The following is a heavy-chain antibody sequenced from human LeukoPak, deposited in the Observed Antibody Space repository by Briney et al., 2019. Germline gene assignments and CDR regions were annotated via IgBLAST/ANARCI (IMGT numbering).Heavy chain of an antibody. Sequence: GGSLRLSCAPSGFTFSSYAMHWVRQAPGKGLEWVAVISYDGSNKYYADSVKGRFTISRDNSKNTLYLQMNSLRAEDTAVYYRARGAIVGASELDYWGQGTLVTVSS. V-gene: IGHV3-30*04. D-gene: IGHD1-26*01. CDR3: ARGAIVGASELDY. CDR2: ISYDGSNK. CDR1: GFTFSSYA. J-gene: IGHJ4*02.